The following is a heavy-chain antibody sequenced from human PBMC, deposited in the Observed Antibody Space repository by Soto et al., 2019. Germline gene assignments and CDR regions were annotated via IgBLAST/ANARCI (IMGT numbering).Heavy chain of an antibody. CDR1: GASIRSTDYY. J-gene: IGHJ4*02. Sequence: SETLSLTCTVSGASIRSTDYYWSWIRQAPGKGLEWIGYVYYTGSTYYNPSLMSRLTISVDTSKNQFSLKLTSVTAAETAVYYCVRTFRQGAAPPHSFARRGQGPRVPVSS. V-gene: IGHV4-30-4*01. CDR3: VRTFRQGAAPPHSFAR. CDR2: VYYTGST. D-gene: IGHD3-10*01.